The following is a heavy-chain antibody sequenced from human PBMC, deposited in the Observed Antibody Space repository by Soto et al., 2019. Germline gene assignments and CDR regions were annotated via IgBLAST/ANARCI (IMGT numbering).Heavy chain of an antibody. J-gene: IGHJ4*02. V-gene: IGHV1-18*04. CDR2: ISAYNGNT. D-gene: IGHD3-10*01. CDR1: GYTFTGYY. Sequence: ASVKVSCKASGYTFTGYYMHWVRQAPGQGLEWMGWISAYNGNTNYAQKLQGRVTMTTDTSTSTAYMELRSLRSDDTAVYYCARSPHYYGSGSYYGLFDYWGQGTLVTVSS. CDR3: ARSPHYYGSGSYYGLFDY.